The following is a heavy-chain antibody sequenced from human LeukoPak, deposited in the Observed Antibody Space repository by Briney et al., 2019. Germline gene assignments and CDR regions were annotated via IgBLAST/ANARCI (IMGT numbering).Heavy chain of an antibody. CDR3: ARDRGYTFDY. D-gene: IGHD3-22*01. Sequence: GGSLRLSCAASGFTFSSYWMHWVRHAPGKGLVWVSNIKSDGSSTTYADSVKGRFTISRDNAENALYLQMNSLRAEDTAVYYCARDRGYTFDYWGQGTLVTVSS. CDR2: IKSDGSST. CDR1: GFTFSSYW. J-gene: IGHJ4*02. V-gene: IGHV3-74*01.